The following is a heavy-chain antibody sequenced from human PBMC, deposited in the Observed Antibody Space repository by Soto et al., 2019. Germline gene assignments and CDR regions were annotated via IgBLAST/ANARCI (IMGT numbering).Heavy chain of an antibody. CDR1: GFTFSSYG. CDR2: IWYDGSNK. V-gene: IGHV3-33*01. D-gene: IGHD6-13*01. J-gene: IGHJ6*03. Sequence: GGSLRLSCAASGFTFSSYGMHWVRQAPGKGLEWVAVIWYDGSNKYYADSVKGRFTISRDNSKNTLYLQMNSLRAEDTAVYYCARAGGGYSSSWYSVLFYYYYMDVWGKGTTVTVSS. CDR3: ARAGGGYSSSWYSVLFYYYYMDV.